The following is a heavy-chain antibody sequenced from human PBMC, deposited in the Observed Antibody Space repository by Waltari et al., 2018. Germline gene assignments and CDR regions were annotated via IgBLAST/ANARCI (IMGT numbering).Heavy chain of an antibody. Sequence: QLQLQESGPGLVKPSETLSLSCTVSGDSISSTSYNWGWIRQPPGKGLEWIGSIYYFQYSGRTYYNPSLKSRVTISVDTSKNQFSLKLNPVTAADTAVYYCVRDLHYCSRNNCYFDYWGQGTLVTVSS. CDR2: IYYFQYSGRT. J-gene: IGHJ4*02. CDR3: VRDLHYCSRNNCYFDY. D-gene: IGHD2-2*01. V-gene: IGHV4-39*07. CDR1: GDSISSTSYN.